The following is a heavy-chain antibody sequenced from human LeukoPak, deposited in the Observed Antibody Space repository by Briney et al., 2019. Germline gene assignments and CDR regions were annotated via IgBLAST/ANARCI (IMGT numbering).Heavy chain of an antibody. D-gene: IGHD1-7*01. CDR3: ARRTGTNYYYYMDV. J-gene: IGHJ6*03. V-gene: IGHV1-18*01. Sequence: ASAKVSCKASGYTFTSYDINWVRQATGQGLEWMGWISAYNGNTNYAQKLQGRVTMTTDTSTSTAYMELRSLRSDDTAVYYCARRTGTNYYYYMDVWGKGTTVTVSS. CDR1: GYTFTSYD. CDR2: ISAYNGNT.